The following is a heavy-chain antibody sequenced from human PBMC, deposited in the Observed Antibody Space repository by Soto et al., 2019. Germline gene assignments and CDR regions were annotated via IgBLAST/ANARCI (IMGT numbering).Heavy chain of an antibody. V-gene: IGHV1-69*01. J-gene: IGHJ4*02. CDR3: VRDSGAKLSSS. CDR2: IVPIYRTA. Sequence: QVQLVQSGAEVKKPGSSVKVSCKASGGTFSSYRINWVRQAPGQGLEWVGGIVPIYRTADYAQKFQGRVSIIADVSARTSYMELLSLKSQDAAVYYCVRDSGAKLSSSWGQGTLVTVSS. CDR1: GGTFSSYR. D-gene: IGHD6-13*01.